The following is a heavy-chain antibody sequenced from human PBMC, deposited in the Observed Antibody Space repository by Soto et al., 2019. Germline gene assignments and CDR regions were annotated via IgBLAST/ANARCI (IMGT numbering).Heavy chain of an antibody. V-gene: IGHV4-59*01. CDR1: GGSISSNY. CDR2: IYYSGST. Sequence: PSETLSLTCTVSGGSISSNYWSWIRQPPGKGLEWIGYIYYSGSTNYNPSLKSRVTISVDTSKNQFSLKLSSVTAADTAVYYCAGNIVATIGTRDYWGQGTLVTVSS. J-gene: IGHJ4*02. CDR3: AGNIVATIGTRDY. D-gene: IGHD5-12*01.